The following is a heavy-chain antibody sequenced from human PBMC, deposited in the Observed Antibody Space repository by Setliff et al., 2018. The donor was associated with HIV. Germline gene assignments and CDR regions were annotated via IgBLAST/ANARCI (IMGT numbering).Heavy chain of an antibody. CDR3: AREPSPSQWQPLYFDV. CDR2: IYTSGIN. D-gene: IGHD6-19*01. Sequence: SETLSLTCTVPGGSISSGSHYWTWVRHPAGKGLEWIGHIYTSGINNHNPSLTSRLTMSLDTSKEQCSLRLRSVTAADTAISYCAREPSPSQWQPLYFDVWGRGSLVTVSS. CDR1: GGSISSGSHY. J-gene: IGHJ4*02. V-gene: IGHV4-61*09.